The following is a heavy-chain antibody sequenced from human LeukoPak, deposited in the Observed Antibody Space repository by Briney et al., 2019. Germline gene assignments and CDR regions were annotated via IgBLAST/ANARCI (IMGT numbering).Heavy chain of an antibody. CDR1: GFTFSSYS. Sequence: GGSLRLSCAASGFTFSSYSMNWARQAPGKGLEWVSSISSSSSYIYYADSVKGRFTISRDNAKNSLYLQMNSLRAEDTAVYYCARDNIVVVPAAMTAHNWFDPWGQGTLVTVSS. CDR2: ISSSSSYI. J-gene: IGHJ5*02. CDR3: ARDNIVVVPAAMTAHNWFDP. D-gene: IGHD2-2*01. V-gene: IGHV3-21*01.